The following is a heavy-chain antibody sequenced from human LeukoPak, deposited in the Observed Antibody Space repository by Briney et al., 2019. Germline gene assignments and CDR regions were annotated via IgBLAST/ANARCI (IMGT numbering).Heavy chain of an antibody. CDR1: GFTFSSYG. CDR2: ISYDGSNE. D-gene: IGHD6-19*01. V-gene: IGHV3-30*18. CDR3: AKQRSGGSGWCMDY. J-gene: IGHJ4*02. Sequence: GGSLRLSCADSGFTFSSYGMHWVRQAPGKGLEWVAVISYDGSNEYYADSVKGRFTISRDDSKNTLYLQMNSLRAEDTAVYYCAKQRSGGSGWCMDYWGQGTLVTVSS.